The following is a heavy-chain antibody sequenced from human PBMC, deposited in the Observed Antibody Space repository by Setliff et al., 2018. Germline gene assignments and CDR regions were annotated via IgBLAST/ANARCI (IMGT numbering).Heavy chain of an antibody. V-gene: IGHV4-59*01. CDR2: IFSDGTT. D-gene: IGHD2-15*01. Sequence: SETLSLTCSVSGDSINNFYWNWIRQSPGTGLEWIGYIFSDGTTYYNPSLKSRVAMSVDTSKKQFSLSLSDVTAADTAKYYCARAPLDYSSRAFDFWGQGTMVTVSS. J-gene: IGHJ3*01. CDR1: GDSINNFY. CDR3: ARAPLDYSSRAFDF.